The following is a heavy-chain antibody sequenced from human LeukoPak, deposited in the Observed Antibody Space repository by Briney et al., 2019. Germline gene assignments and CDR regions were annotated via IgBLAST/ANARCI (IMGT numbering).Heavy chain of an antibody. CDR3: ARHDSYIPY. Sequence: PGGSLRLSCAASGFTFSNYAMSWVRQAPGKGLEWVSGISDVEYSTYYTDSVKGRFTISRDNSKNTVYLEMNNLRAEDTVVYFCARHDSYIPYWGQGSLVTVSS. D-gene: IGHD3-10*01. J-gene: IGHJ4*02. V-gene: IGHV3-23*01. CDR2: ISDVEYST. CDR1: GFTFSNYA.